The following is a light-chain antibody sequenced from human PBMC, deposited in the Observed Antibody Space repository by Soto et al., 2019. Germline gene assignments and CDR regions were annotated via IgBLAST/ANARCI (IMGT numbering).Light chain of an antibody. CDR2: AAS. CDR3: QHSYSTPPT. Sequence: DIPMTQSPSSLSAFVGDRITITCRASQSISRFLNWYQWKPGKAPKLLIYAASSLQSGVPSRFSGSGSGTDFTLTISSLQPEDFATYYCQHSYSTPPTFGQGTKVEIK. V-gene: IGKV1-39*01. CDR1: QSISRF. J-gene: IGKJ1*01.